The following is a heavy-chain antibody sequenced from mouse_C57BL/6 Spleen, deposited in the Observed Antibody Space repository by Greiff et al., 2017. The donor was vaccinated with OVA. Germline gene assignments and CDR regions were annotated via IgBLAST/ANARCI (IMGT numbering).Heavy chain of an antibody. CDR1: GYTFTSYW. Sequence: VQLQQPGAELVKPGASVKLSCQASGYTFTSYWMQWVKQRPGQGLEWIGEIDPSDSYTNYNQKFKGKATLTVDTSSSTAYMQLSSLTSEDSAVYYCARWEAAQATGYWGQGTTLTVSS. V-gene: IGHV1-50*01. CDR3: ARWEAAQATGY. CDR2: IDPSDSYT. J-gene: IGHJ2*01. D-gene: IGHD3-2*02.